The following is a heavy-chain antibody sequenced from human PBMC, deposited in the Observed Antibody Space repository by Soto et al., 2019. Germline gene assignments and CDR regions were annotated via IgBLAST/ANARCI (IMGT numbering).Heavy chain of an antibody. D-gene: IGHD4-17*01. CDR3: ARVIGPTVTNGPAFYI. CDR2: INHSGST. J-gene: IGHJ3*02. CDR1: GGSFSGYY. V-gene: IGHV4-34*01. Sequence: QVQLQQGGAGLLKPSETLSLTCAVYGGSFSGYYWSWIRQPPGKGLEWIGEINHSGSTNYNPPLKSRVTISGDTHKNQFSLKLSSVTAADTAVYYCARVIGPTVTNGPAFYIWGQGTMVTVSS.